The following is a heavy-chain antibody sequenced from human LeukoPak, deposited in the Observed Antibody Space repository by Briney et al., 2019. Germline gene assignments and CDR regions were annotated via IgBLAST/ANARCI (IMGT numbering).Heavy chain of an antibody. J-gene: IGHJ4*02. CDR1: GFTFSNYE. D-gene: IGHD1-26*01. V-gene: IGHV3-48*03. CDR3: ARGLGNFDY. Sequence: GGSLRLSCAASGFTFSNYEMSWVSQAPGEGLEWISYISTSGTIEYYADSVKGRFTISRDHARNSLYLQMNSLRAEDTAVYYCARGLGNFDYWGQGTLVTVSS. CDR2: ISTSGTIE.